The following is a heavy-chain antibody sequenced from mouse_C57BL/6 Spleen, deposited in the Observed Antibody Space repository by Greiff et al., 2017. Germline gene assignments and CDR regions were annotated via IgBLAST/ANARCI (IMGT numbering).Heavy chain of an antibody. V-gene: IGHV3-1*01. J-gene: IGHJ3*01. CDR2: ISYSGST. CDR3: ARDGGYYYGSSLFAY. D-gene: IGHD1-1*01. Sequence: EVQLVESGPGMVKPSQSLSLTCTVTGYSITSGYDWHWIRHFPGNKLEWMGYISYSGSTNYNPSLKSRISITHDTSKNHFFLKLNSVTTEDTATYYCARDGGYYYGSSLFAYWGQGTLVTVSA. CDR1: GYSITSGYD.